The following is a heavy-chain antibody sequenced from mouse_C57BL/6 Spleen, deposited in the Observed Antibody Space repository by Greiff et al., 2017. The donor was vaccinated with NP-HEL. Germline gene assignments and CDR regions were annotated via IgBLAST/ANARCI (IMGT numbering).Heavy chain of an antibody. D-gene: IGHD2-3*01. V-gene: IGHV1-53*01. J-gene: IGHJ3*01. CDR3: ARDGYYESWFAY. CDR2: INPSNGGT. CDR1: GYTFTSYW. Sequence: VQLKQPGTELVKPGASVKLSCKASGYTFTSYWMHWVKQRPGQGLEWIGNINPSNGGTNYNEKFKSKATLTVDKSSSTAYMQLSSLTSEDSAVYYCARDGYYESWFAYWGQGTLVTVSA.